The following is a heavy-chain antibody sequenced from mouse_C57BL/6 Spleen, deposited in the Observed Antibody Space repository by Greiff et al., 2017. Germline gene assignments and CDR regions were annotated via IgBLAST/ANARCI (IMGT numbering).Heavy chain of an antibody. CDR3: ARDSSGPYAMDY. J-gene: IGHJ4*01. Sequence: QVQLQQSGPELVKPGASVKISCKASGYAFSSSWMNWVKQRPGQGLEWIGRIYPGDGDTNYNGKFKGKATLTADKSSSTAYMQLSSLTSEDSAVYFCARDSSGPYAMDYWGQGTSVTVSS. CDR2: IYPGDGDT. D-gene: IGHD3-2*02. V-gene: IGHV1-82*01. CDR1: GYAFSSSW.